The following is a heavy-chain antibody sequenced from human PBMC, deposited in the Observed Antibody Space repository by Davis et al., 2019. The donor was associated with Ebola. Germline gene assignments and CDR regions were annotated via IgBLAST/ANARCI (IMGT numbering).Heavy chain of an antibody. CDR3: ASLVGTTSPYSDY. CDR1: GFTFSSYA. V-gene: IGHV3-30-3*01. Sequence: GGSLRLSCAASGFTFSSYAMHWVRQAPGKGLEWVAVISYDGSNKYYADSVKGRFTISRDNSKNTLYLQMNSLRAEDTAVYYCASLVGTTSPYSDYWGQGTLVTVSS. J-gene: IGHJ4*02. CDR2: ISYDGSNK. D-gene: IGHD2/OR15-2a*01.